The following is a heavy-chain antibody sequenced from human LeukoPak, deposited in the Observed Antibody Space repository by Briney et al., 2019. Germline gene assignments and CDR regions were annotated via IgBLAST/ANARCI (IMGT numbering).Heavy chain of an antibody. V-gene: IGHV3-7*01. D-gene: IGHD3-3*01. CDR2: IKQDGSEK. CDR1: GFTVSTNY. CDR3: ARDPDYDFFDY. Sequence: GGSLRLSCAASGFTVSTNYMSWVRQAPGKGLEWVANIKQDGSEKYYVDSVKGRFTISRDNAKNSLYLQMNSLRAEDTAVYYCARDPDYDFFDYWGQGTLVTVSS. J-gene: IGHJ4*02.